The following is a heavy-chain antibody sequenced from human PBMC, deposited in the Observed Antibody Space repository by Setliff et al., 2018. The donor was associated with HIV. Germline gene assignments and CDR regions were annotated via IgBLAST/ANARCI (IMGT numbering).Heavy chain of an antibody. J-gene: IGHJ4*02. CDR3: ARGGAVELWFRYFDY. V-gene: IGHV1-69*10. D-gene: IGHD3-16*02. Sequence: SVKVSCKASGLSFSSYPISWVRQAPGQGLEWMGVFIPILGKVHYAQKFQGRVTITADESTSTAFMGLSSLKSEDTAVYYCARGGAVELWFRYFDYWGQGTLVTVSS. CDR2: FIPILGKV. CDR1: GLSFSSYP.